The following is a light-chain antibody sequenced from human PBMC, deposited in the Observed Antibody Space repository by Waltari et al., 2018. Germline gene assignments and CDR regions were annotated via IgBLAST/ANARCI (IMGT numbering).Light chain of an antibody. CDR3: QQNSNWPRT. J-gene: IGKJ4*01. V-gene: IGKV3-15*01. CDR2: GAS. CDR1: QSVSSS. Sequence: EIVLTQSPATLSLSPGERATLSCRASQSVSSSLAWYQQKPGQAPRLLIYGASSRATGIPDRFSGSGSGTDFTLTISSLEPEDFAVYYCQQNSNWPRTFGGGTKVEIK.